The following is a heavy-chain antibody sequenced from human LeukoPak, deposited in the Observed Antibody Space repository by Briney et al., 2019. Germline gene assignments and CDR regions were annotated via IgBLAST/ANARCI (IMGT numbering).Heavy chain of an antibody. Sequence: GESLKISCKGSGYSFTSYWIGWVRQMPGKGLEWMGIIYPGDSDTRYSPSFQGQVTISADKSISTAYLQWSSLKASDTAMYYCARRDDFWSGPTGHSDYWGQGTLVTVSS. CDR3: ARRDDFWSGPTGHSDY. J-gene: IGHJ4*02. V-gene: IGHV5-51*01. CDR1: GYSFTSYW. D-gene: IGHD3-3*01. CDR2: IYPGDSDT.